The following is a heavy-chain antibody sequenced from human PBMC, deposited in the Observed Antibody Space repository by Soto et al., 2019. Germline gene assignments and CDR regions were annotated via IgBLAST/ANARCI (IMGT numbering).Heavy chain of an antibody. J-gene: IGHJ5*02. Sequence: ASVKVSCKASGYTFTSYGISWVRQAPGQGLEWMGWISAYNGNTNYAQKLQGRVTMTTDTSTSTAYKELRSLRSVDTAVYYCARDPPNRNNWFDPWGQGTLVTVSS. CDR1: GYTFTSYG. CDR3: ARDPPNRNNWFDP. V-gene: IGHV1-18*01. CDR2: ISAYNGNT. D-gene: IGHD1-26*01.